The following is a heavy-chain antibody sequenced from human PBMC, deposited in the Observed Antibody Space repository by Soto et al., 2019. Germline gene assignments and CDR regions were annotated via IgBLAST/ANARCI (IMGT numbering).Heavy chain of an antibody. J-gene: IGHJ4*02. CDR1: HYSFTSYG. D-gene: IGHD6-19*01. CDR3: APSSVAGTAFDS. V-gene: IGHV1-18*01. CDR2: ISGYNGNT. Sequence: QVQLVQSGAEVKKPGASVKVSCKASHYSFTSYGISWVRQAPGQGLEWVEWISGYNGNTNYAQRLQGRVSMTADTPTSTGYMELRGLRFDDPAVYYCAPSSVAGTAFDSWGQVSLVTVSS.